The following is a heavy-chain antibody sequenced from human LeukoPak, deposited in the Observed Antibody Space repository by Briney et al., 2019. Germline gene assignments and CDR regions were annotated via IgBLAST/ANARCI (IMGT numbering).Heavy chain of an antibody. CDR3: AKGGIVVPTKYYFDC. J-gene: IGHJ4*01. Sequence: GSLRLSCAASGFTVSSNYMNWVRQAPGKGLEWVSVIFGGGSTYFADSVKGRFTVSRDNSKNTLYLQMNSPRAKDTAVYYCAKGGIVVPTKYYFDCWGHGTLVTVSS. CDR1: GFTVSSNY. D-gene: IGHD2-2*01. CDR2: IFGGGST. V-gene: IGHV3-53*01.